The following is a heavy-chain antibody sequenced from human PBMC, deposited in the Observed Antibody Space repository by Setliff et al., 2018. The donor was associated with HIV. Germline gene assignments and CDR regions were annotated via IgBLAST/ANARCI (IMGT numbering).Heavy chain of an antibody. V-gene: IGHV4-34*01. Sequence: PSETLSLTCAVYGGSFSGYYWSWIRQPPGKGLEWIGEINHSGSTNYNPSLKSRVTISVDTSKNQFSLKLSSVTAADTAVYYCARGRGGRYYLSIPLYYNWGQGTLVTVSS. CDR1: GGSFSGYY. D-gene: IGHD1-26*01. CDR2: INHSGST. J-gene: IGHJ4*02. CDR3: ARGRGGRYYLSIPLYYN.